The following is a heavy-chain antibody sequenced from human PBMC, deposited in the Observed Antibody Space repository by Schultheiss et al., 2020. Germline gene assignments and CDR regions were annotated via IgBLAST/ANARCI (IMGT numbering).Heavy chain of an antibody. V-gene: IGHV4-30-4*08. Sequence: SETMSLTCTVTGGSINSGAYYWTWIRQPPGKGLEWIGYIHYSGSTYYNPSLKSRVFISADTSKNQFSLKLSSVTAADTAVYYCARDIVVVPAPLGVGMDVWGLVVTV. CDR3: ARDIVVVPAPLGVGMDV. D-gene: IGHD2-2*01. CDR2: IHYSGST. CDR1: GGSINSGAYY. J-gene: IGHJ6*02.